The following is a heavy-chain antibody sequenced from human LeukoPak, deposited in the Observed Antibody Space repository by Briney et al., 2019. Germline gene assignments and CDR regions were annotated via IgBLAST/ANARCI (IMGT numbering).Heavy chain of an antibody. D-gene: IGHD3-10*01. V-gene: IGHV3-30*18. CDR3: AKDPREGFTMVRGVTVWYFDY. CDR2: ISYDGSNK. J-gene: IGHJ4*02. Sequence: GRSLRLSCAASGFTFSSYGMHWVRQAPGKGLEWVAVISYDGSNKYYADSVKGRFTISRDNSKNTLYLQMNSLRAEDTAVYYCAKDPREGFTMVRGVTVWYFDYWGQGTLVTVSS. CDR1: GFTFSSYG.